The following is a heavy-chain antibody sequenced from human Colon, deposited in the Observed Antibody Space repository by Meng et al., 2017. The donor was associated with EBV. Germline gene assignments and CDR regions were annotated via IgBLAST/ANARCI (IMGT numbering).Heavy chain of an antibody. J-gene: IGHJ4*02. Sequence: QWQRQGSGPGLVKPSGTLSLTCAVSGDSISNNWWSWVRQPPGKGLEWIGEIYHSGTTNYNPSLRSRVTISVDKSKNQFSLQLTSVTAADTAVYYCARNGDYNPGLYWGQGTLVTVSS. CDR2: IYHSGTT. D-gene: IGHD4-17*01. CDR1: GDSISNNW. CDR3: ARNGDYNPGLY. V-gene: IGHV4-4*02.